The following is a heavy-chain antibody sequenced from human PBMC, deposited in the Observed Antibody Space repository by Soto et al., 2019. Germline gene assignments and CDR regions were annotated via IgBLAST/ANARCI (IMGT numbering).Heavy chain of an antibody. D-gene: IGHD3-9*01. Sequence: PSETLSLTCTVSGGSISSSSYYWGWIRQPPGKGLEWIGSIYYSGSTYYNPSLKSRVTISVDTSKNQFSLKLSSVTAADTGVYYCRVFIGDILTDFWGQGTLVTVSS. CDR1: GGSISSSSYY. J-gene: IGHJ4*02. CDR3: RVFIGDILTDF. V-gene: IGHV4-39*01. CDR2: IYYSGST.